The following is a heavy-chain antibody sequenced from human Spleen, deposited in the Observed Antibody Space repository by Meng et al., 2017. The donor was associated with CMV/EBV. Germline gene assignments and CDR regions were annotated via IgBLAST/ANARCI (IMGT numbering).Heavy chain of an antibody. D-gene: IGHD1-26*01. CDR1: GYTFTSYG. J-gene: IGHJ5*02. CDR2: ISAYNGNT. V-gene: IGHV1-18*01. CDR3: ARRGATGVWFDP. Sequence: SCKASGYTFTSYGISWVRQAPGQGLEWMGWISAYNGNTTYAQKLQGRVTMTTDTSTSTAYMELRSLRSDDTAVYYCARRGATGVWFDPWGQGTLVTVSS.